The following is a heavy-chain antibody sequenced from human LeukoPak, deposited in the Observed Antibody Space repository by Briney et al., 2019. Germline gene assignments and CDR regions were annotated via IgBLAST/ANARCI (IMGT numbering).Heavy chain of an antibody. D-gene: IGHD6-19*01. CDR2: MYSTCST. CDR1: GFSVSGNY. J-gene: IGHJ4*02. CDR3: AREGGPYSSTLRGC. V-gene: IGHV3-53*01. Sequence: PGGSLRLSCAVSGFSVSGNYMSWVRQAPGKGLECVSGMYSTCSTDYADSVKGRFTISRDNSKNTLYLQMNSLRTEDTAVYYCAREGGPYSSTLRGCWGQGTLVTVSS.